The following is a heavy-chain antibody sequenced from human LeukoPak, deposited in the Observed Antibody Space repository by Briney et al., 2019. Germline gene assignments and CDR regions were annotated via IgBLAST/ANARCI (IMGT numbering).Heavy chain of an antibody. CDR1: GFTFSDYY. CDR2: ISSSGSTI. CDR3: ARDLSYYDGPGSPPGW. J-gene: IGHJ4*02. Sequence: GGSLRLSCAASGFTFSDYYMSWIRQAPGKGLEWVSYISSSGSTIYYADSVKGRFTISRDNAKNSLYLQMNSLRAEDTAVYYCARDLSYYDGPGSPPGWWGQGTLVTVSS. V-gene: IGHV3-11*01. D-gene: IGHD3-22*01.